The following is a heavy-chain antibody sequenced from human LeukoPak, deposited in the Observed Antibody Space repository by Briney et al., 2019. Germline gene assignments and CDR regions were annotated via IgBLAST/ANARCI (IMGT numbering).Heavy chain of an antibody. Sequence: QTGGSLRLSCAASGFTFSSYATSWVRQAPGKGLEWVSAISGSGGSTYYADSVKGRFTISRDNSKNTLYLQMNSLRAEDTAVYYCATRMITFGGVIVDWGQGTLVTVSS. CDR1: GFTFSSYA. CDR2: ISGSGGST. V-gene: IGHV3-23*01. D-gene: IGHD3-16*02. J-gene: IGHJ4*02. CDR3: ATRMITFGGVIVD.